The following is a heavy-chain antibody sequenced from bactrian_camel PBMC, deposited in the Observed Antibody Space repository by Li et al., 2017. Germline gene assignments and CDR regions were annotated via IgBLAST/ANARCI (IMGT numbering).Heavy chain of an antibody. Sequence: HVQLVESGGELVQPGGSLRLSCAVSGLGTSVYYINWVRQVPGKGLEWVSSIYSDGRNTYYADSVKGRFTISRDNAENTVYLQMNALKSEDTAVYYCARGDWNVGFDYWGQGTQVTVS. CDR3: ARGDWNVGFDY. CDR1: GLGTSVYY. V-gene: IGHV3-2*01. D-gene: IGHD1*01. J-gene: IGHJ4*01. CDR2: IYSDGRNT.